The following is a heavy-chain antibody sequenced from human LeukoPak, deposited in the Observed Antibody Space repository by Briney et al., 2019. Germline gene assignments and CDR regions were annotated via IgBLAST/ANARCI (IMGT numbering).Heavy chain of an antibody. D-gene: IGHD5-18*01. V-gene: IGHV4-39*01. CDR2: IYYSGST. J-gene: IGHJ4*02. Sequence: SSETLSLTCTVSGGSISSSSYYWGWIRQPPGKGREWIGSIYYSGSTYYNPSLKSRVTISVDTSKNQFSLKLSSVTAADTAVYYCARRIRIQPWLAHFYYWGQGTLVTVSS. CDR1: GGSISSSSYY. CDR3: ARRIRIQPWLAHFYY.